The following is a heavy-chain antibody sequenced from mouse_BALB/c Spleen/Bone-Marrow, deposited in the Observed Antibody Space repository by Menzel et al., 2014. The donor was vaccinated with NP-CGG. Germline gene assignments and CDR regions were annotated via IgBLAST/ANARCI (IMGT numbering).Heavy chain of an antibody. V-gene: IGHV1-66*01. Sequence: VQLQQSGPELVKPGASVKMSCKASGYSFTSYYIHWVKQRPGQGLEWIGWIFPGSDNTKYNEKFKGKATLTADTSSSTAYMHLSSLTSEDSAVYFCARDWDEYYFGYWGQGTTLTVSS. CDR3: ARDWDEYYFGY. D-gene: IGHD4-1*01. J-gene: IGHJ2*01. CDR1: GYSFTSYY. CDR2: IFPGSDNT.